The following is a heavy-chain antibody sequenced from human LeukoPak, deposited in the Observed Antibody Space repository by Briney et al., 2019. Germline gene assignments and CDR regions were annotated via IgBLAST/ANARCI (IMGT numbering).Heavy chain of an antibody. V-gene: IGHV4-59*01. CDR3: ARELRSCYFHY. D-gene: IGHD4-17*01. Sequence: SETLSLTCSVSGGSISSLYTRWVRHPPGRGLGWGGYIYYSGSTNYNPHLKRRVTISVETAKKQFSLRLSSVTAADTAVYYCARELRSCYFHYWGQGTLVTVSS. J-gene: IGHJ4*02. CDR1: GGSISSLY. CDR2: IYYSGST.